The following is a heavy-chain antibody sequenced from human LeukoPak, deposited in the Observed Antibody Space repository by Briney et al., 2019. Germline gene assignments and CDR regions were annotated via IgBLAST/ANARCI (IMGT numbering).Heavy chain of an antibody. J-gene: IGHJ4*02. D-gene: IGHD2-21*02. CDR3: ARPVCGGDCYPYDY. CDR2: INSDGSST. Sequence: GGSLRLSCAASGFTFSSYWMHWVRQAPGKGLVWVSRINSDGSSTSHADSVRGRFTISRDNAKNTLYLQMNSLRAENTAVYYCARPVCGGDCYPYDYWGQGTLVTVSS. V-gene: IGHV3-74*01. CDR1: GFTFSSYW.